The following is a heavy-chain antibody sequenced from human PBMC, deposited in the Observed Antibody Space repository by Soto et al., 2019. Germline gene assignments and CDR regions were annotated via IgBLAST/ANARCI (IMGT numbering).Heavy chain of an antibody. CDR2: ITATGGTT. CDR3: AKCMQAYWNYDAHHI. D-gene: IGHD1-7*01. CDR1: GFTFTTYS. Sequence: GGSLSLSCAASGFTFTTYSMSWVRQAPGKGLEWVAHITATGGTTYYADSVKGRFTISRDTSRNTLYLQMNSLRAEDTALYYCAKCMQAYWNYDAHHIWGQGIIVTVSS. V-gene: IGHV3-23*01. J-gene: IGHJ3*02.